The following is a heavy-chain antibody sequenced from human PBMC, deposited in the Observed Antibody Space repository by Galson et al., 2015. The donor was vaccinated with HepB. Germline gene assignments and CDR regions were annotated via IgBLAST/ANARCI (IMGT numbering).Heavy chain of an antibody. V-gene: IGHV3-23*01. CDR1: GFTFTNYA. CDR3: AKAKDSTVYCAMDV. J-gene: IGHJ6*02. CDR2: ITGNGGNA. D-gene: IGHD2-15*01. Sequence: SLRLSCAASGFTFTNYAMSWVRQAPGKGLEWVSTITGNGGNAYYADSVKGRFTISRDNSKNTLYLQMNSLRAEDTAIYSCAKAKDSTVYCAMDVWGQGTTVTVSS.